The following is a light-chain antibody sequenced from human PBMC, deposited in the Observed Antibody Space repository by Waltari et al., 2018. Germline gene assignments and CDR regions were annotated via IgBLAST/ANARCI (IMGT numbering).Light chain of an antibody. Sequence: SYELTQPPSVSVSPGQTARINCSGDALPKQDAYWYQQKPGQAPVLVIYKDSERPSGIPERFSGSSSGTTVTLTISGVQAEDEADYYCQSADSSGTWVVFGGGTKLTVL. J-gene: IGLJ2*01. CDR1: ALPKQD. CDR2: KDS. V-gene: IGLV3-25*03. CDR3: QSADSSGTWVV.